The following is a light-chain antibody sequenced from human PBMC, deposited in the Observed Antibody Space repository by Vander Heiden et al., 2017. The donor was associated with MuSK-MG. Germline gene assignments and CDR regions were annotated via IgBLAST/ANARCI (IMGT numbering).Light chain of an antibody. CDR2: RNN. Sequence: QSVLTQPPSASGTPGQRVTISCSGSSSNIGSNTVNWYQQLPGTAPKLLIYRNNQRPSGVPDRFSGSKSGTSASLAISGLQAEDEADYYCAAWDDSRNDVVFGGGTKLTVL. CDR3: AAWDDSRNDVV. CDR1: SSNIGSNT. V-gene: IGLV1-44*01. J-gene: IGLJ2*01.